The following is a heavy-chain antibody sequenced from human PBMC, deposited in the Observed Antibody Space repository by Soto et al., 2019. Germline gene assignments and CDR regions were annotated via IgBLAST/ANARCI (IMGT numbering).Heavy chain of an antibody. V-gene: IGHV3-48*03. CDR3: ARGRKRWLQFRDYYYGMDV. D-gene: IGHD5-12*01. Sequence: GGSLRLSCAASGFTFSSYEMNWVRQAPGKGLEWVSYISSSGSTIYYADSVKGRFTISRDNAKNSLYLQMNSLRAEDTAVYYCARGRKRWLQFRDYYYGMDVWGQGTTVTVSS. CDR1: GFTFSSYE. J-gene: IGHJ6*02. CDR2: ISSSGSTI.